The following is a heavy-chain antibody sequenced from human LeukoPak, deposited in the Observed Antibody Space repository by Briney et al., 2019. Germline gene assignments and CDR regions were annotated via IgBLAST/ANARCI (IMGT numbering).Heavy chain of an antibody. V-gene: IGHV1-69*06. Sequence: SVKVSCKASGGTFSSYAISWVRQAPGQGLEWMGGIIPIFGTANYAQKFQGRVTITADKSTSTAYMELSSLRSEDTAVYYRATGGKQQLVYYYYYYMDVWGKGTTVTVSS. CDR3: ATGGKQQLVYYYYYYMDV. J-gene: IGHJ6*03. CDR1: GGTFSSYA. CDR2: IIPIFGTA. D-gene: IGHD6-13*01.